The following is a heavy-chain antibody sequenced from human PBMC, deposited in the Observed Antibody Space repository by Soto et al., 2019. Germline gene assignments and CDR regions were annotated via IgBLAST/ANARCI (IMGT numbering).Heavy chain of an antibody. Sequence: QVQLVQSGAEVKKPESSVKVSCKAPGGTFSTYAISWVRQAPGQGLEWMGGIIPMFGTANYAQRFQDRVTITADESRNTVYMELSRLRSEDTAVYFCASGIQLWLRRINNGYSGWGQGTLVTVSS. J-gene: IGHJ4*02. CDR1: GGTFSTYA. CDR3: ASGIQLWLRRINNGYSG. CDR2: IIPMFGTA. D-gene: IGHD5-18*01. V-gene: IGHV1-69*12.